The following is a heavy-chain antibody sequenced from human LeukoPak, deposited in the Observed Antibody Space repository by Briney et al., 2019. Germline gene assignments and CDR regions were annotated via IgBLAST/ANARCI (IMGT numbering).Heavy chain of an antibody. Sequence: PGGSLRLSCAASGFTFSIYTMSWVRQAPGKGLEWVSAISDSGFGTYYADSVKGRFTISRDNSKNTLYLQMNGLRAEDTAIYYCAKGTYCDGGACPPGIYYYYYMDVWGKGTTVTVSS. J-gene: IGHJ6*03. D-gene: IGHD2-8*02. CDR3: AKGTYCDGGACPPGIYYYYYMDV. CDR1: GFTFSIYT. CDR2: ISDSGFGT. V-gene: IGHV3-23*01.